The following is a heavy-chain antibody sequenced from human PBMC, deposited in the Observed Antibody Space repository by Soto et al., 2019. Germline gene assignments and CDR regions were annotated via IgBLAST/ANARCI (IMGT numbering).Heavy chain of an antibody. Sequence: GESLKISCQGSRYTFTNYWIGWVRQMPGQGLEWMRIIYPGDSVTKYSPSFQGQVTISADKSISTTYLHWSSLKASDTAMYYCARQGLYGSDWDGMDVWGQGTTVTVSS. CDR2: IYPGDSVT. J-gene: IGHJ6*02. V-gene: IGHV5-51*01. D-gene: IGHD2-2*02. CDR3: ARQGLYGSDWDGMDV. CDR1: RYTFTNYW.